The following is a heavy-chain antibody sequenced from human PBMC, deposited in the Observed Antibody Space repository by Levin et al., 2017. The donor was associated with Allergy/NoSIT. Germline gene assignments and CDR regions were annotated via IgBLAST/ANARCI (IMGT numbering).Heavy chain of an antibody. V-gene: IGHV4-59*08. CDR1: GDSISGYF. CDR3: ARLDYGDYATLTLGGYMDV. J-gene: IGHJ6*03. Sequence: NASETLSLTCTVSGDSISGYFWSWIRQPPGKGLEWIGYIYDSGSNKYNPSLKSRVTISVDTSKNQFSLRLSSVTAADTAVYYCARLDYGDYATLTLGGYMDVWGKGTTVTVSS. D-gene: IGHD4-17*01. CDR2: IYDSGSN.